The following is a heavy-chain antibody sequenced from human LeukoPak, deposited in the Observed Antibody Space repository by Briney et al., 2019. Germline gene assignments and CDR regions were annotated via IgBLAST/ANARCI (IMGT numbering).Heavy chain of an antibody. V-gene: IGHV4-39*01. CDR1: GGSISSSSYY. D-gene: IGHD5-12*01. CDR2: IYYSGST. Sequence: SETLSLTCTVSGGSISSSSYYWGWIRQPPGKGLEWIGSIYYSGSTYYNPSLKSRVTISVDTSKNQFSLKLSSVTAADTAVYYCARREDSGNDFSYYFDYWGQGTLVTVSS. CDR3: ARREDSGNDFSYYFDY. J-gene: IGHJ4*02.